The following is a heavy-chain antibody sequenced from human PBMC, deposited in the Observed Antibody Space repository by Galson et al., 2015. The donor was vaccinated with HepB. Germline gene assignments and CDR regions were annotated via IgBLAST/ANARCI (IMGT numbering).Heavy chain of an antibody. J-gene: IGHJ4*02. Sequence: YDGRYTNYANSVKGRFTISRDNSKNTLYLQMNSLRVGDTAMYYCTRERFAGWYEGTDFWGQGTLVTVSS. D-gene: IGHD6-19*01. CDR2: YDGRYT. CDR3: TRERFAGWYEGTDF. V-gene: IGHV3-30*01.